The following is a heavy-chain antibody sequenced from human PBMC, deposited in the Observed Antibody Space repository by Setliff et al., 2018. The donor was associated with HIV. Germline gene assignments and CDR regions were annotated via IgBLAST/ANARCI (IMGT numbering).Heavy chain of an antibody. V-gene: IGHV1-46*01. D-gene: IGHD3-16*01. CDR2: IDPSGGST. J-gene: IGHJ4*02. CDR1: GYTFTNYL. Sequence: ASVKVSCKASGYTFTNYLVHWVRQAPGQGLEWMGIIDPSGGSTNYAQKFQGRLTMTSDTSTSTVYMELSSLRSEDTAVYYCARAVASRNIRGEYSFDYWGQGTLVTVSS. CDR3: ARAVASRNIRGEYSFDY.